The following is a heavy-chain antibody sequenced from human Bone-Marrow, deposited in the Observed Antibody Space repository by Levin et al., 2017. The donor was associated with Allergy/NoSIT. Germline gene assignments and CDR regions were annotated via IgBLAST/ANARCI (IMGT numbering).Heavy chain of an antibody. J-gene: IGHJ6*03. CDR1: GGTFSSYA. CDR2: IIPIFGTA. CDR3: ARDKRVTGTTTNPYYYYYMDV. V-gene: IGHV1-69*13. D-gene: IGHD1-20*01. Sequence: SVKVSCKASGGTFSSYAISWVRQAPGQGLEWMGGIIPIFGTANYAQKFQGRVTITADESTSTAYMELSSLRSEDTAVYYCARDKRVTGTTTNPYYYYYMDVWGKGTTVTVSS.